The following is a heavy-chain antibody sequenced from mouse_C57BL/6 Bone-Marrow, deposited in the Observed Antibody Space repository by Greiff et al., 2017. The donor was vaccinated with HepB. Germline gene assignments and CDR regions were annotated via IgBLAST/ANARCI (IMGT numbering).Heavy chain of an antibody. CDR1: GFTFSDYG. CDR2: ISSGSSTI. J-gene: IGHJ1*03. V-gene: IGHV5-17*01. D-gene: IGHD1-1*01. Sequence: EVQRVESGGGLVKPGGSLKLSCAASGFTFSDYGIHWVRQAPEKGLEWVAYISSGSSTIYYADTVKGRFTISRDNAKNTLFLQMTSLRSEDTAMYYCARENYGSRTRYFDVWGTGTTVTVSS. CDR3: ARENYGSRTRYFDV.